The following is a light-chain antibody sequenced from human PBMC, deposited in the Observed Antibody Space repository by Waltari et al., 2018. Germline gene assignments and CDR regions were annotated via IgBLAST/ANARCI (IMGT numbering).Light chain of an antibody. J-gene: IGKJ1*01. CDR3: QHYVSLPAT. CDR2: NGF. Sequence: IVLTQSPGTLSMSPGEGVTLSCRASQSLNRALAWYQQKPGQAPRLLIYNGFTRATDIPDRFSGSGSGTEFSLTISRLEPEDFAVYYCQHYVSLPATFGQGTRVEIK. V-gene: IGKV3-20*01. CDR1: QSLNRA.